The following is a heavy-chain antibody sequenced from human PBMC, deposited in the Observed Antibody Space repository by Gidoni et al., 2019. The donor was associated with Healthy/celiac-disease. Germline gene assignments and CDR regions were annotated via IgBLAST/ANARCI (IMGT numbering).Heavy chain of an antibody. J-gene: IGHJ5*02. V-gene: IGHV4-30-2*01. CDR2: ISHSGST. Sequence: QLQLQESGSGLVKPSQTLSLTCAVPGGSISSGGYSWSWLRQPPGKGLEWIGYISHSGSTYYNPSLKRRVTISVDRSKNHFSLKLSSVTAADTSVYYCARASWFDPWGQGTLVTVSS. CDR3: ARASWFDP. CDR1: GGSISSGGYS.